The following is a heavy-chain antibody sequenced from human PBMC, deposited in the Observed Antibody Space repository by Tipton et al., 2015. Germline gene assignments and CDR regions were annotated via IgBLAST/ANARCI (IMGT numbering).Heavy chain of an antibody. CDR1: GYTFSNHW. CDR2: IHPSDSET. CDR3: ATIEAPSPQGFDH. Sequence: QLVQSGGEVKKPGESLKISCKVSGYTFSNHWIGWVRQMPGKGLEWVGIIHPSDSETKYSPSFEGLVTISADKSTSTAYLQWSSLKASDTAMYYCATIEAPSPQGFDHWGQGTLVTVSS. J-gene: IGHJ4*02. V-gene: IGHV5-51*01.